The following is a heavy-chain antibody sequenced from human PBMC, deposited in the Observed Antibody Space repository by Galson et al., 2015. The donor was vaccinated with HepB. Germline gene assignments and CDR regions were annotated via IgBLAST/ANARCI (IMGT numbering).Heavy chain of an antibody. V-gene: IGHV3-73*01. D-gene: IGHD5-12*01. CDR2: IGSKANNYAT. Sequence: LRLSCAGSGFTFSGSAIRWVRQASGKGLEWIGRIGSKANNYATAYTASVKGRFTISRDGSKNMAYLQMNRLRTEDTAVYYCTRLGDLSGYSSCWGQGTLVTVSS. CDR3: TRLGDLSGYSSC. CDR1: GFTFSGSA. J-gene: IGHJ4*02.